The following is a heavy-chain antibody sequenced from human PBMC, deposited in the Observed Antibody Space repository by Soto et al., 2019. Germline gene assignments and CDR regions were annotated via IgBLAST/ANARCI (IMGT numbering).Heavy chain of an antibody. Sequence: GTSVKVSCKASGYTFNSYGISWVRQAPGQGLEWMGGIIPIFGTADYAQKFQGRVTITADESTSTAYMELSSLRSEDTAVYYCASLIAAAGPPHSPRYYYGMDVWGQGTTVTVSS. CDR1: GYTFNSYG. D-gene: IGHD6-13*01. CDR2: IIPIFGTA. V-gene: IGHV1-69*13. CDR3: ASLIAAAGPPHSPRYYYGMDV. J-gene: IGHJ6*02.